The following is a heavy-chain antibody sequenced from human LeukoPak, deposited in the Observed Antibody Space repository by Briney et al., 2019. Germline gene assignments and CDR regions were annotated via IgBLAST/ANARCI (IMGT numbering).Heavy chain of an antibody. J-gene: IGHJ5*01. CDR1: GFTFSRYS. CDR3: ARVSRGWYIDS. CDR2: ISSSGSTI. Sequence: PGGSLRLSCAASGFTFSRYSMNWVRQAPGKGLEWVSYISSSGSTIYYADSVKGRFTISRDNAKNSLYLHMNSLSAEDTAVYYCARVSRGWYIDSWGQGTLVTVSS. D-gene: IGHD6-19*01. V-gene: IGHV3-48*01.